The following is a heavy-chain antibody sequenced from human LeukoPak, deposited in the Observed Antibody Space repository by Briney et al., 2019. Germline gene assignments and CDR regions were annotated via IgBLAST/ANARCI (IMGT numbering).Heavy chain of an antibody. CDR2: ITVNGRGT. J-gene: IGHJ3*02. CDR1: TFTINIYA. CDR3: AKDPNGDYVGAFDS. V-gene: IGHV3-23*01. D-gene: IGHD4-17*01. Sequence: PGGSLRLCCAPSTFTINIYAMTWVRQAPGKGLEWVSSITVNGRGTSYADSVKGRFTISRDNSKSTLYLQMNSLRAEDTAIYYCAKDPNGDYVGAFDSWDQGTMVTVSS.